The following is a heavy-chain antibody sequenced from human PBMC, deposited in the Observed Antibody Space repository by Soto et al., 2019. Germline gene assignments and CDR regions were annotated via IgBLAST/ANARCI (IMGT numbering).Heavy chain of an antibody. CDR1: CYTFTSYG. CDR2: ISAYNGNT. J-gene: IGHJ5*02. CDR3: ARDLEPHCSSTSCYGRNNWFDP. V-gene: IGHV1-18*01. D-gene: IGHD2-2*01. Sequence: ASVKISCKASCYTFTSYGISWVRQAPGQGLEWMGWISAYNGNTNYAQKLQGRVTMTTDTSTSTAYMELRSLRSDDTAVFYCARDLEPHCSSTSCYGRNNWFDPWGQGTLVTVS.